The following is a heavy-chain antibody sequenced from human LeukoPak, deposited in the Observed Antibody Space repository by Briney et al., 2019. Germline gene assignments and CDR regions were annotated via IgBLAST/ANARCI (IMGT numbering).Heavy chain of an antibody. CDR1: GFTFSDYY. CDR3: ARTYYYDSSGNWFDP. D-gene: IGHD3-22*01. CDR2: ISSSGSTI. J-gene: IGHJ5*02. Sequence: GGSLRLSCAASGFTFSDYYMSWIRQAPGKGLEWVSYISSSGSTIYYADSVKGRFTISRDNAKNSLYLQMNSLRAEDTAVYYCARTYYYDSSGNWFDPWGQGTLVTVSS. V-gene: IGHV3-11*01.